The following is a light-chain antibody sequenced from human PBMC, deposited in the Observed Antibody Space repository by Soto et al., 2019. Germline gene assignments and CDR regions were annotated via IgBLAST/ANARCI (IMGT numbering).Light chain of an antibody. CDR3: QQYNSDSPLT. V-gene: IGKV1-5*03. Sequence: DIQMTQSPSILSASVGDRVTMTCRASQSISSWLAWYQQKPGKAANLLIYKVAGLESGDPSRFSGSRSGTDYTPTTISLQPDEVSTNYCQQYNSDSPLTFGGGTRLE. CDR2: KVA. J-gene: IGKJ4*01. CDR1: QSISSW.